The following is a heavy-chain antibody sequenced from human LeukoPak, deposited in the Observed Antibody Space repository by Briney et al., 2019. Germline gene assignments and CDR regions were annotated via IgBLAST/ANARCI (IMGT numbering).Heavy chain of an antibody. CDR1: GGSISSSSYY. D-gene: IGHD1-1*01. CDR3: ARVRTGGDYYYAMDV. V-gene: IGHV4-39*02. J-gene: IGHJ6*02. CDR2: IYYSGST. Sequence: SETLSLTCSVSGGSISSSSYYWGWIRQPPGKGLEWIANIYYSGSTYYNPSLKSRVITSVDTSKNQFSLKLTSVTAADTSVYYCARVRTGGDYYYAMDVWGQGTTVTVSS.